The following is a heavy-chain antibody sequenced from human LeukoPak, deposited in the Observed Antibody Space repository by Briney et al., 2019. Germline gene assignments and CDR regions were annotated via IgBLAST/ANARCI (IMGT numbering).Heavy chain of an antibody. CDR3: VRVAVTGNLNNWFDP. J-gene: IGHJ5*02. D-gene: IGHD6-19*01. CDR1: GFTFSNYG. V-gene: IGHV3-33*01. Sequence: QTGRSLRLPCAASGFTFSNYGMHWVRQAPGKGLEWVAVIWYDGSNKYYADSVKGRFTISRDNSKNTLYLQMNSLRAEDTAVYYCVRVAVTGNLNNWFDPWGQGTLVTVSS. CDR2: IWYDGSNK.